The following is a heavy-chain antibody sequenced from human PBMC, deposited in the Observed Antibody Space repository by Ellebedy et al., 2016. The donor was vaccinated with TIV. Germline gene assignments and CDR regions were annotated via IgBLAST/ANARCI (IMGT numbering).Heavy chain of an antibody. CDR2: IKQDGSER. J-gene: IGHJ4*02. Sequence: GESLKISCAASGFTFSNFYMAWVRQAPGKGLEWVANIKQDGSERYYADSVKGRFTISKDNARNALYLQMNNLRAEDTAVYYCARELNGGPDYWGQGTPVTVSS. D-gene: IGHD2-15*01. V-gene: IGHV3-7*01. CDR1: GFTFSNFY. CDR3: ARELNGGPDY.